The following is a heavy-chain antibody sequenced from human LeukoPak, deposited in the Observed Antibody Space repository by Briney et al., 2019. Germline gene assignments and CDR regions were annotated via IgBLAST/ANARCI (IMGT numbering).Heavy chain of an antibody. D-gene: IGHD3-22*01. CDR2: ITRSSSSI. V-gene: IGHV3-21*03. Sequence: GGSLRLSCAASGFSFSTYSMSWVRQAPGKGLEWVSAITRSSSSIYYADSVKGRFTISRDNAKKSVYLQMNSLRAEDTAVYYSVSELYFSDSSGFWRPVTMVTVSS. J-gene: IGHJ3*01. CDR1: GFSFSTYS. CDR3: VSELYFSDSSGF.